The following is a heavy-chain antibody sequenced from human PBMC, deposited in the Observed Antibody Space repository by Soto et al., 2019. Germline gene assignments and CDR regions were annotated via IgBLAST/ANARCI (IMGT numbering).Heavy chain of an antibody. J-gene: IGHJ5*02. D-gene: IGHD6-13*01. CDR2: IHARDSDT. CDR3: ARQGDSRSWYSWFHP. CDR1: GYSFANYW. Sequence: PGESLKISCKGSGYSFANYWIVWVRHLPGKGLEWMGVIHARDSDTRYSASSQGRVTFSVDKSINTAYLQWGSLTSSDSAMYYCARQGDSRSWYSWFHPWGQGPLVTV. V-gene: IGHV5-51*01.